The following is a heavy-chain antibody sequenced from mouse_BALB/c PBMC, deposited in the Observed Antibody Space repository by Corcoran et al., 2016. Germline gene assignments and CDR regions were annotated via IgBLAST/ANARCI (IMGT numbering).Heavy chain of an antibody. CDR3: GRSREGNYVVY. CDR1: GFNIKDTY. D-gene: IGHD2-1*01. Sequence: EVQLQQSGAELVKTGASVKLSCTASGFNIKDTYMHWVKQRPEQGLEWIGRIDPAIGSTKYAPKFQGKATMTADTSANKVYLQLSSLTSEATAVYYCGRSREGNYVVYWGQGTTLTVSS. J-gene: IGHJ2*01. CDR2: IDPAIGST. V-gene: IGHV14-3*02.